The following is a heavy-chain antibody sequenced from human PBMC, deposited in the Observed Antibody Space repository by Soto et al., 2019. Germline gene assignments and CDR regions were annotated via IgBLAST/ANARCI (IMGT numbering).Heavy chain of an antibody. D-gene: IGHD3-3*01. V-gene: IGHV1-18*01. J-gene: IGHJ5*02. CDR3: ARGWGLSIFGVVKFNWFDP. CDR1: GYAFTSYG. CDR2: ISAYNGNT. Sequence: QVQLVQSGAEVKKPGASVKVSCKASGYAFTSYGISWVRQAPGQGLEWMGWISAYNGNTNYAQKLQGRVTMTTDTSTSTAYMELRSLRSDDTAVYYCARGWGLSIFGVVKFNWFDPWGQGTLVTVSS.